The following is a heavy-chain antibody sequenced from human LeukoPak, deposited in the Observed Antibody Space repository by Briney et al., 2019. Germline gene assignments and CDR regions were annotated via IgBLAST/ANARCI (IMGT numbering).Heavy chain of an antibody. CDR2: IRNKANSYTT. CDR3: ARAIPSSSRKYIDY. CDR1: GFTFSDHY. D-gene: IGHD6-13*01. V-gene: IGHV3-72*01. Sequence: PGGSLRLSCAASGFTFSDHYMDWVRQAPGKGLEWVGRIRNKANSYTTEYAASVKGRFTISRDDSKNSLYLQINSLKTEDTAVYYCARAIPSSSRKYIDYWGQGTLVTVSS. J-gene: IGHJ4*02.